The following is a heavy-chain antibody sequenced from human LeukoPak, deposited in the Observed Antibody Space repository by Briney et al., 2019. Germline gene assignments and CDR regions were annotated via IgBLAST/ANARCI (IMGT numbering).Heavy chain of an antibody. CDR1: GFTFGDYA. CDR2: IKPDGGEK. CDR3: ARDIEATTSRGWFDP. V-gene: IGHV3-7*01. D-gene: IGHD1-14*01. Sequence: GGSLRLSCTASGFTFGDYAMSWFRQAPGKGLEWVANIKPDGGEKYYVDFEEGRFTISRDNAENSLYLQMNSLRAEDTALYYCARDIEATTSRGWFDPWGQGTLVTVSS. J-gene: IGHJ5*02.